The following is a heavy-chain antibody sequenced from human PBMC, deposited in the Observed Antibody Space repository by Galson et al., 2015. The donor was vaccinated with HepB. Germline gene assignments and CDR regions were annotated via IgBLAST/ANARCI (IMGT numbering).Heavy chain of an antibody. CDR3: ATSPYYGSGTYYNAWFGP. J-gene: IGHJ5*02. V-gene: IGHV7-4-1*02. CDR1: GYTFTTYA. Sequence: SVKVSCKASGYTFTTYAMNWVRQAPGQGLEWMGWINTKTGNPTYAQGFRGRFVFSLATSVSTAYLQISGLKAEDTAMYYCATSPYYGSGTYYNAWFGPWGQGTLVTVSS. D-gene: IGHD3-10*01. CDR2: INTKTGNP.